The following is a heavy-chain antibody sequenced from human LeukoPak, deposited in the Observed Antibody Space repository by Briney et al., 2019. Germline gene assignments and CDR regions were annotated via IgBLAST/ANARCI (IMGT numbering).Heavy chain of an antibody. J-gene: IGHJ4*02. CDR1: GFTFSRYW. Sequence: GGSLRLSCAASGFTFSRYWMHWVRQAPGKGLVWVSRADYDGSDTSYADSVRGRFTISRDNAKNTLYLQMNSPGAEDTAVYYCATLAAAGTNYWGQGTLVTVSS. V-gene: IGHV3-74*01. D-gene: IGHD6-13*01. CDR2: ADYDGSDT. CDR3: ATLAAAGTNY.